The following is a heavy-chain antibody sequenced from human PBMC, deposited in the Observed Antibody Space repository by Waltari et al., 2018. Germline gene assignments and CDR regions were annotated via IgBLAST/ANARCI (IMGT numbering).Heavy chain of an antibody. CDR2: IYPGDSDT. J-gene: IGHJ4*02. V-gene: IGHV5-51*03. D-gene: IGHD2-21*01. CDR1: GYSFTSYW. CDR3: ATHQIEYCGGDCYNQFDY. Sequence: EVQLVQSGAEVKKPGESLKISCKGSGYSFTSYWIGWVRQMPGKGLEWMGIIYPGDSDTRYSPSCQGQVTISADKSISTAYLQWSSLKASDTAMYYCATHQIEYCGGDCYNQFDYWGQGTLVTVSS.